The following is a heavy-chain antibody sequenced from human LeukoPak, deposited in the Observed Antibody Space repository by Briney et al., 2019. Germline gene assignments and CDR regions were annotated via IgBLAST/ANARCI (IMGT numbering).Heavy chain of an antibody. J-gene: IGHJ6*02. V-gene: IGHV4-34*01. CDR1: GGSFNGYY. CDR3: ARDPLSYSSSSYYYYGMDV. CDR2: INHSGST. Sequence: SETLSLTCAVYGGSFNGYYWSWIRQPPGKGLEWIGEINHSGSTNYNPSLKSRVTISVDTSKNQFSLKLSSVTAADTAVYYCARDPLSYSSSSYYYYGMDVWGQGTTVTVSS. D-gene: IGHD6-13*01.